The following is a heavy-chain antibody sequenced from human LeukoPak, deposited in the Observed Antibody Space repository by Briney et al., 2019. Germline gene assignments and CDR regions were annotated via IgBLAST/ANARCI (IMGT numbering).Heavy chain of an antibody. D-gene: IGHD3-10*01. CDR2: ISWNSETL. J-gene: IGHJ4*02. CDR1: GFTLDDYA. V-gene: IGHV3-9*01. CDR3: AKGSGITPVRDLDY. Sequence: GGSLRLSCAASGFTLDDYAMHWVRQPPGKGLEWVSGISWNSETLGYADSVKGRFTISRDNAKNSLYLQMNSLRADDTTLSYCAKGSGITPVRDLDYWGQGTLVTVSS.